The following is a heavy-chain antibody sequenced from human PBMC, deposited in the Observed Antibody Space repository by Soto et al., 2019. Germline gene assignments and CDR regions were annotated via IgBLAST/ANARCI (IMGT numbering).Heavy chain of an antibody. CDR1: GFTFSSYA. Sequence: GGSLRLSCAASGFTFSSYAMSWVRQAPGKGLEWVSAISGSGGSTYYADSVKGRFTISRDNSKNTLYLQMNSLRAEDTAVYYCAKGIRFLEWTSYYYYMDVWGKGTTVTVSS. CDR3: AKGIRFLEWTSYYYYMDV. CDR2: ISGSGGST. V-gene: IGHV3-23*01. D-gene: IGHD3-3*01. J-gene: IGHJ6*03.